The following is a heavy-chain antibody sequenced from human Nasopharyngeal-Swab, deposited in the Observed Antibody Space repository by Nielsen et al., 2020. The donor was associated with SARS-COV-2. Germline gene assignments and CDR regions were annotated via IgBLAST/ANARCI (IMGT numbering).Heavy chain of an antibody. D-gene: IGHD6-19*01. CDR3: ARDPRQWLSLYYYYYMDV. V-gene: IGHV3-23*01. CDR2: IGGSGDST. J-gene: IGHJ6*03. CDR1: GFILSSYC. Sequence: GESLKISCAASGFILSSYCMTWVRQAPGKGLEWVSSIGGSGDSTFYADSVKGRFTISRDRSENTLYLQMNSLRVEDTAVYYCARDPRQWLSLYYYYYMDVWGKGTTVTVSS.